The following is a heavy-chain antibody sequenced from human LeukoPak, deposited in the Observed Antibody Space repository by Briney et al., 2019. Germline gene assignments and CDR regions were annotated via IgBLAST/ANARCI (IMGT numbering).Heavy chain of an antibody. J-gene: IGHJ5*02. Sequence: ASVKVSCKASGNTFNNYGLSWVRQAPGQGLERMGWINANSGNTDYGQNFQGRVTLTTDTATNVAYMELRSLTSDDTAVYYRARDVGVTRFDPWGQGTLVTVSS. D-gene: IGHD3-22*01. CDR3: ARDVGVTRFDP. CDR1: GNTFNNYG. V-gene: IGHV1-18*01. CDR2: INANSGNT.